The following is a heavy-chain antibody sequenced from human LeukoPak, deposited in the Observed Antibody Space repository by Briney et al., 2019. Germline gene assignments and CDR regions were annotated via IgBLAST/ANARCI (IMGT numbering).Heavy chain of an antibody. CDR2: IYYSGTT. J-gene: IGHJ4*02. CDR1: GGSITSSSYY. D-gene: IGHD6-13*01. Sequence: SETLSLTCTVSGGSITSSSYYWGWIRQPPGKGLEWIGSIYYSGTTYYNPSLKSRVTISVDTSKNQFSLKLSSVTAADTAVYYCARNDCSSSWYEGFDYWGQGTLVTVSS. CDR3: ARNDCSSSWYEGFDY. V-gene: IGHV4-39*07.